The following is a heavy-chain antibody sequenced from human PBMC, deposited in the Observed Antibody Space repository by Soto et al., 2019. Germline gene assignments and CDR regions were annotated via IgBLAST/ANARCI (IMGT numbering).Heavy chain of an antibody. CDR2: IYYSGST. CDR1: GGSISSSSYY. Sequence: PSETLSLTCTVSGGSISSSSYYWGWIRQPPGKGLEWIGSIYYSGSTYYNPSLKSRVTISVDTSKNQFSLKLSSVTAADTAVYYCARDRYYYDSSGYPKGVYFDYWGQGTLVTVSS. CDR3: ARDRYYYDSSGYPKGVYFDY. J-gene: IGHJ4*02. D-gene: IGHD3-22*01. V-gene: IGHV4-39*02.